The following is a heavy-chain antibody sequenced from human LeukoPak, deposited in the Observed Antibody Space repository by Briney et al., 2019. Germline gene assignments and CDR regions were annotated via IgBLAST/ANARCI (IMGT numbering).Heavy chain of an antibody. J-gene: IGHJ3*02. Sequence: GGSLRLSCAASGFRFRSYGMHWVRQAPGKGLEWVAVISYDGSNKYYADSVKGRFTISRDNSENTLYLQMNSLRAEDTAVYYCARIAAAGTWGAFDIWGQGTMVTVSS. D-gene: IGHD6-13*01. CDR3: ARIAAAGTWGAFDI. CDR2: ISYDGSNK. CDR1: GFRFRSYG. V-gene: IGHV3-30*03.